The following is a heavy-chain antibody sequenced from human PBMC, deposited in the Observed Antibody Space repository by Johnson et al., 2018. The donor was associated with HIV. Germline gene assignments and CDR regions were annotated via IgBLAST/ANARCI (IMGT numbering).Heavy chain of an antibody. V-gene: IGHV3-30*02. CDR2: IRYDGSNK. D-gene: IGHD5-12*01. J-gene: IGHJ3*02. Sequence: VQLVESGGGVVQPGGSLRLSCAASGFTFSSYGMHWVRQAPGKGLEWVAFIRYDGSNKYYADSVKGRFTISRDNSKNTLYLQMNSLRAEDMAVYYCAKEPRPGIVATDDAFDIWGQGTMVTVSS. CDR3: AKEPRPGIVATDDAFDI. CDR1: GFTFSSYG.